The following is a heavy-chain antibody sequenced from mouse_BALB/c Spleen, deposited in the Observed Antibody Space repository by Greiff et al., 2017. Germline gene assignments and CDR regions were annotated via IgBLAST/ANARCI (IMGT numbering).Heavy chain of an antibody. CDR3: ARDAYGKGAMDY. D-gene: IGHD2-10*02. Sequence: DVKLVESGGGLVKPGGSLKLSCAASGFTFSDYYMYWVRQTPEKRLEWVATISDGGSYTYYPDSVKGRFTISRDNAKNNLYLQMSSLKSEDTAMYYCARDAYGKGAMDYWGQGTSVTVSS. CDR1: GFTFSDYY. V-gene: IGHV5-4*02. CDR2: ISDGGSYT. J-gene: IGHJ4*01.